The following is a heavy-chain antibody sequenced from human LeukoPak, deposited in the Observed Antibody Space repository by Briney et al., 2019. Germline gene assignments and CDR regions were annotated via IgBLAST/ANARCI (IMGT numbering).Heavy chain of an antibody. CDR1: GYSISSGFY. V-gene: IGHV4-38-2*01. CDR2: IFHGGST. CDR3: ARRAYSSAPVQNWFDP. D-gene: IGHD6-19*01. J-gene: IGHJ5*02. Sequence: PSETLSLTCAVSGYSISSGFYWGWIRQPPGKGLEWIGSIFHGGSTYYNPSLKSRVTISVDTSKNQFSLKLSSVTAADTAVYYCARRAYSSAPVQNWFDPWGQGTLVTVSS.